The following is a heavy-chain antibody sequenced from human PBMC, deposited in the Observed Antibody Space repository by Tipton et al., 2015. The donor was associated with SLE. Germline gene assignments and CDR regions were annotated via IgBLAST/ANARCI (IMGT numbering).Heavy chain of an antibody. CDR3: ARAPEGDLLGGMDA. Sequence: TLSLTCTVSGDSITRHYWTWVRQPPGRGLEWIGCVYASGRTNYNPSLKSRVTISLDTSRNQFSLKVRSLTAADTAVYYCARAPEGDLLGGMDAWGQGTPVTVSS. CDR1: GDSITRHY. V-gene: IGHV4-59*11. D-gene: IGHD3-16*01. CDR2: VYASGRT. J-gene: IGHJ6*02.